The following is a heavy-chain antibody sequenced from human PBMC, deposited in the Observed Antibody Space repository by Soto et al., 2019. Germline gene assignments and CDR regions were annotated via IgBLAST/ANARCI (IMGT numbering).Heavy chain of an antibody. CDR2: SYYSGTT. CDR1: GSSISSGDCY. J-gene: IGHJ4*02. CDR3: TREGSSVYYPGY. V-gene: IGHV4-30-4*01. Sequence: SETLSLTGTVSGSSISSGDCYWSWVRQLPWEGLEWTGYSYYSGTTYYNRYLPSRVTISVDTSKKQFSLKPSSVTAADTAVYYCTREGSSVYYPGYGRQGTLVTVSS. D-gene: IGHD3-22*01.